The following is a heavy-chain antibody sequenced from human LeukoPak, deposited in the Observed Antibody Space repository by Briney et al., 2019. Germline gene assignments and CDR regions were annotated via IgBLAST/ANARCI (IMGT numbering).Heavy chain of an antibody. CDR1: GGSISRYY. CDR2: IYYSGSS. V-gene: IGHV4-59*01. J-gene: IGHJ4*02. CDR3: ARFMDSRYNFDY. Sequence: KPSETLSLTCTVSGGSISRYYLSWLRQPPGKGLEWIGYIYYSGSSNYNPPLKSRVTISVDTSKNQFSLKLSSVTAADTAVYYCARFMDSRYNFDYWGQGTLVTVSS. D-gene: IGHD6-13*01.